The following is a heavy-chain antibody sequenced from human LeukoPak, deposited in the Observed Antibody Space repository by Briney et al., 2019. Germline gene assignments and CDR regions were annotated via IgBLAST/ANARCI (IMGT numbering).Heavy chain of an antibody. D-gene: IGHD1-7*01. V-gene: IGHV4-39*01. Sequence: PSETLSLTCTVSGGSISSSSYYWGWIRQPPGKGLEWIGSIYYSGSTYYNPSLKSRVTISVDTSKNQFSLELSSATAADTAVYYCARRIIETRQHYMDVWGKGTTVTVS. J-gene: IGHJ6*03. CDR3: ARRIIETRQHYMDV. CDR2: IYYSGST. CDR1: GGSISSSSYY.